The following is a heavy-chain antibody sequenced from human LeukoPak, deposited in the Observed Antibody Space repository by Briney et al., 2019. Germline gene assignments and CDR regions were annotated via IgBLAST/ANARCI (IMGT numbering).Heavy chain of an antibody. V-gene: IGHV3-48*04. CDR1: GFTFSSYS. D-gene: IGHD2-15*01. J-gene: IGHJ4*02. CDR2: ISSSSSTI. CDR3: ARVVVAATGSVRFDY. Sequence: GGSLRLSCAASGFTFSSYSMNWVRQAPGKGLEWVSYISSSSSTIYYADSVKGRFTISRDNAKNSLYLQMNSLRAEDTAVYYCARVVVAATGSVRFDYWGQGTLVTVSS.